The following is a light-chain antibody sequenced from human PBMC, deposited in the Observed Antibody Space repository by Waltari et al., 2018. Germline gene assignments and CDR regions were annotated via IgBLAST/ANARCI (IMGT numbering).Light chain of an antibody. Sequence: QSPLTQPPSASGSPGQSVTIPCPRTSSDVGRHTYVAWYQQHPGKAPKLLIYDVNKRPSGVPDRFSGSKSGNTASLTVSGLQAEDEADYFCCSYSGGNTLLFGGGTKLTVL. J-gene: IGLJ2*01. V-gene: IGLV2-8*01. CDR1: SSDVGRHTY. CDR3: CSYSGGNTLL. CDR2: DVN.